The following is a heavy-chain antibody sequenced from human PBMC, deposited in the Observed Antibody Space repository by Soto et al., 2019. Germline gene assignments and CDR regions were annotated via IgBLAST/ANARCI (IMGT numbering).Heavy chain of an antibody. Sequence: GGSLRLSCAASGFTSSRYGMHWVRQAPGKGLEWVAVISYDGRNKQYADSVKGRLTISRDNSNDTLYLQMNSLRVGDTAVYYCAKDPREFEYYYYAMDVWGQGTTVTVSS. V-gene: IGHV3-30*18. CDR1: GFTSSRYG. J-gene: IGHJ6*02. CDR2: ISYDGRNK. D-gene: IGHD3-10*01. CDR3: AKDPREFEYYYYAMDV.